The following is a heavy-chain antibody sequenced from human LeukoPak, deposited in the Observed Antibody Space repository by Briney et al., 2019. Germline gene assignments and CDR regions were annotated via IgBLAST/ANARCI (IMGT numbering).Heavy chain of an antibody. CDR1: GYTFTSYG. D-gene: IGHD2-15*01. CDR2: MNPNSGNT. CDR3: ARRGGYCSGGSCYHLGY. J-gene: IGHJ4*02. V-gene: IGHV1-8*03. Sequence: ASVKVSCKASGYTFTSYGISWVRQAPGQGLEWMGWMNPNSGNTGYAQKFQGRVTITRNTSISTAYMELSSLRSEDTAVYYCARRGGYCSGGSCYHLGYWGQGTLVTVSS.